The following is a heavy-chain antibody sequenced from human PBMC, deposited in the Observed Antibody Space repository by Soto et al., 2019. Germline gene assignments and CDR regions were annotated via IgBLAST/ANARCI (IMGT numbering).Heavy chain of an antibody. J-gene: IGHJ4*02. CDR1: AFSLSNARMG. CDR3: ARIRGVGSSGVYFDY. V-gene: IGHV2-26*01. D-gene: IGHD1-26*01. CDR2: IFSNDEK. Sequence: QVTLKESGPVLVKPTETLTLTCTVSAFSLSNARMGVSWIRQPPGKALEWLAHIFSNDEKSYSTSLKSRLTISKDSSKSQVVLTMTNMDPVDTATYYCARIRGVGSSGVYFDYWGQGTLVTVSS.